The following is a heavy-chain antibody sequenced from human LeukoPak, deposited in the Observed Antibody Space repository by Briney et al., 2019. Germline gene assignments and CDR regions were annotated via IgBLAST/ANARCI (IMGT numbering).Heavy chain of an antibody. CDR3: ARGGIPVTGIDEVDY. CDR2: IGTGGDT. CDR1: GFTFSSYD. D-gene: IGHD2-21*02. V-gene: IGHV3-13*01. J-gene: IGHJ4*02. Sequence: GGSLRLSCAASGFTFSSYDMHWVRQATGKGLEWVSAIGTGGDTYYPGSVKGRFTISRENAKNSLYLQMNSLRAGDTAVYYCARGGIPVTGIDEVDYWGQGTLVTVSS.